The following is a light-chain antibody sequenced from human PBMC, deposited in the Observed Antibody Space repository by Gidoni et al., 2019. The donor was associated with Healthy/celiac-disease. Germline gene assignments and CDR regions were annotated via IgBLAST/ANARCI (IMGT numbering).Light chain of an antibody. CDR1: QSVLYSSNNKNY. J-gene: IGKJ1*01. V-gene: IGKV4-1*01. CDR3: QQYYSTPPT. CDR2: WAS. Sequence: DIVMTQSPDSLAVSLGERATINCKSSQSVLYSSNNKNYLAWYQQKPGQPPKLLIYWASTRESGVPDRFSGSGSGTDFTLTISSLQAEHVAVYYCQQYYSTPPTFXQXTKVEIK.